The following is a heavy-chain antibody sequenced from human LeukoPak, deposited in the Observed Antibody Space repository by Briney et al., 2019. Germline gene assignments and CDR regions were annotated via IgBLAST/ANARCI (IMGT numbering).Heavy chain of an antibody. D-gene: IGHD3-22*01. J-gene: IGHJ4*02. CDR3: ARGPDYYDSSGYTYFDY. CDR2: IYYSGST. V-gene: IGHV4-59*01. Sequence: SETLSLTCTVSGGSISSYYWSWIRQPPGKGLEWIGYIYYSGSTNYNPSLKSRVTISVDTSKNQFSLKLSSVTAADTAVYYCARGPDYYDSSGYTYFDYRGQGTLVTVSS. CDR1: GGSISSYY.